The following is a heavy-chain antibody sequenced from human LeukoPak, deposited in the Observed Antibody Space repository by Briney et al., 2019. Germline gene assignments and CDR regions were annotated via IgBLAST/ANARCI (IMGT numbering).Heavy chain of an antibody. CDR2: ISYDGSNK. V-gene: IGHV3-30-3*01. CDR3: ARGIVGAL. CDR1: GFTFSSYA. J-gene: IGHJ3*01. D-gene: IGHD1-26*01. Sequence: GGSLRLSCAASGFTFSSYAMHWVRQAPGKGLEWVAVISYDGSNKYYADSVKGRFTISRDNSKNTLYLQMNSLRAEDTAVYYCARGIVGALWGQGTMVTVSS.